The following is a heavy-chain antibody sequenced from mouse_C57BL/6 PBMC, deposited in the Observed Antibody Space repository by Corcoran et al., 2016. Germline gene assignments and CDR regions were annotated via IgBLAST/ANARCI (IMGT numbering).Heavy chain of an antibody. J-gene: IGHJ2*01. CDR2: IDPEDGDT. D-gene: IGHD4-1*01. V-gene: IGHV14-1*01. CDR1: GFNIKDYY. Sequence: EVQLQQSGEELVRPGASVKLSYTAYGFNIKDYYMHGVKQRPEQGLEWIGRIDPEDGDTEYAPKFQGKATMTADTSSNTAYLQLSSLTSEDTAVYYCTTGTYFDYWGQGTTLTVSS. CDR3: TTGTYFDY.